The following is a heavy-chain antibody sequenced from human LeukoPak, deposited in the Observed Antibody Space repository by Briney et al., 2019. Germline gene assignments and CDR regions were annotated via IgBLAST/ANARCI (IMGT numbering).Heavy chain of an antibody. CDR2: ISGPGGTT. CDR1: GFTFSTHA. V-gene: IGHV3-23*01. D-gene: IGHD1-26*01. Sequence: GGSLRLSCVVTGFTFSTHAMTWVRQAPGKGLERVSDISGPGGTTYYAASVKGRFTISRDNSKNTLYLQMNSLRAEDTAVYYCARIEGALVRYTLVGAFDIWGQGTMVTVSS. J-gene: IGHJ3*02. CDR3: ARIEGALVRYTLVGAFDI.